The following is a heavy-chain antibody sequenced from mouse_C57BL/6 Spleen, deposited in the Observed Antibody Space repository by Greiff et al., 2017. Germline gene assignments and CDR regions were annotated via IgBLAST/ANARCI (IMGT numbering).Heavy chain of an antibody. J-gene: IGHJ2*01. CDR1: GYAFTNYL. CDR3: ARGAGDYFDY. V-gene: IGHV1-54*01. CDR2: INPGSGGT. Sequence: SGAELVRPGTSVKVSCKASGYAFTNYLIEWVKQRPGQGLEWIGVINPGSGGTNYNEKFKGKATLTADKSSSTAYMQLSSLTSEDSAVYFCARGAGDYFDYWGQGTTLTVSS.